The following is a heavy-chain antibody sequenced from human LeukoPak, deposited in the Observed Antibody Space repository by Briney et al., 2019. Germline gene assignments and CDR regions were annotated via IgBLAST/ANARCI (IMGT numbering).Heavy chain of an antibody. D-gene: IGHD2/OR15-2a*01. J-gene: IGHJ4*02. CDR3: ARIFLGASTHFDY. CDR2: IKQDGSEK. Sequence: PGGSLRLSCAASGFTFSSYWMSWVRQAPGKGLEWVANIKQDGSEKYYVDSVKGRFTISRDNAKNSLYLQMNSLRAEDTAVYYCARIFLGASTHFDYWGQGTLVTVSS. V-gene: IGHV3-7*01. CDR1: GFTFSSYW.